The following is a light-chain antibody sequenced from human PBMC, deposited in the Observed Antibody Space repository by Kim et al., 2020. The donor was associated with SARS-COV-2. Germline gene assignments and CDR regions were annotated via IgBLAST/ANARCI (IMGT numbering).Light chain of an antibody. Sequence: GDRVTITCRASQSISSYLNWYQQKPGKAPKLLIYAASSLQSGVPSRFSGSGSGTDFTLTISSLQPEDFATYYCQQSYSTPPWTFGQGTKVDIK. CDR1: QSISSY. CDR2: AAS. V-gene: IGKV1-39*01. J-gene: IGKJ1*01. CDR3: QQSYSTPPWT.